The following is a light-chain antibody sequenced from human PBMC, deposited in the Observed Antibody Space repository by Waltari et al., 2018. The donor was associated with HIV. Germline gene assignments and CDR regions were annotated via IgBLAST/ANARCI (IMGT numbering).Light chain of an antibody. J-gene: IGLJ1*01. Sequence: SYELTQPPSVSVSPGQTATITCSGDKLGDNYVFWYQQKPGQSPVLVISQDIKRPSGIPERFSGSNSGNTATLTISGTQAMEEADYYCQAWDSSTAVFGTGTKVTVL. V-gene: IGLV3-1*01. CDR3: QAWDSSTAV. CDR1: KLGDNY. CDR2: QDI.